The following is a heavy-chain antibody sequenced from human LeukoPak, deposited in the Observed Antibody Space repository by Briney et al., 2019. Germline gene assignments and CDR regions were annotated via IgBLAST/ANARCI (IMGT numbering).Heavy chain of an antibody. J-gene: IGHJ3*02. Sequence: ASVKVSCKASGGTFSSYAISWVRQAPGQGLEWMGVINSRSGGTTYAQKFQGRVTMTRDTSTSTAYMELSSLRSEDTAVYYCARAARGYSVAFDIWGQGTMVTVSS. CDR3: ARAARGYSVAFDI. V-gene: IGHV1-46*01. CDR2: INSRSGGT. D-gene: IGHD5-18*01. CDR1: GGTFSSYA.